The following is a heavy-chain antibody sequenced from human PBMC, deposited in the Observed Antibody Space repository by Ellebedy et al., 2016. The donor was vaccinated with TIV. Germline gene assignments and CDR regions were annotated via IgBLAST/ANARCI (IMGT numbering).Heavy chain of an antibody. CDR3: ARIVGATDY. Sequence: SETLSLTXTVPGGSISSSSYYWGWIRQPPAKGLEWFGSIYYSGSTYYNPSLKSRVTISVDTSKNQFSLKLSSVTAADTAVYYCARIVGATDYWGQGTLVTVSS. D-gene: IGHD1-26*01. V-gene: IGHV4-39*01. CDR1: GGSISSSSYY. CDR2: IYYSGST. J-gene: IGHJ4*02.